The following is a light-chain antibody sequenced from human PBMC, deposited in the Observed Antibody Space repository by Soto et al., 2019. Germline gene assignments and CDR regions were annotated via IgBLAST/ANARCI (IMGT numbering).Light chain of an antibody. CDR2: GTF. J-gene: IGKJ5*01. Sequence: EIVLTQSPGTLSLSPGKRATLSCRASQSLSTTDLVWYQQRSGQPPRLVIHGTFSTASDIPARFSGSESGTDFTLNVSRLELEDAAVYCCQQYGSLPYTFGRGTRLEIQ. V-gene: IGKV3-20*01. CDR3: QQYGSLPYT. CDR1: QSLSTTD.